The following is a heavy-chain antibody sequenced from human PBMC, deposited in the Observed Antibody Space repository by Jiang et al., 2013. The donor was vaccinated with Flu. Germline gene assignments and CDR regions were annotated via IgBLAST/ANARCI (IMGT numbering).Heavy chain of an antibody. J-gene: IGHJ4*02. V-gene: IGHV4-39*01. CDR1: GGSISSSSYY. CDR2: IYYSGST. CDR3: ASPYSSSWYFDY. D-gene: IGHD6-13*01. Sequence: KPSETLSLTCTVSGGSISSSSYYWGWIRQPPGKGLEWIGSIYYSGSTYYNPSLKSRVTISVDTSKNQFSLKLSSVTAADTAVYYCASPYSSSWYFDYWGQGTLVTVSS.